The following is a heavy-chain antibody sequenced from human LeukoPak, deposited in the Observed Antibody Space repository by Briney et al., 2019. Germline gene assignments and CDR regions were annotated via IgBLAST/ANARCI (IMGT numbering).Heavy chain of an antibody. CDR3: ARDRVPAAITLDAFDI. CDR1: GGSISIYS. J-gene: IGHJ3*02. CDR2: IYHSGST. Sequence: SETLSLTCTVSGGSISIYSWTWIRQPPGKGLEWIGSIYHSGSTYYNPSLKSRVTISVDTSKNQFSLKLSSVTAADTAVYYCARDRVPAAITLDAFDIWGQGTMVTVSS. V-gene: IGHV4-38-2*02. D-gene: IGHD2-2*01.